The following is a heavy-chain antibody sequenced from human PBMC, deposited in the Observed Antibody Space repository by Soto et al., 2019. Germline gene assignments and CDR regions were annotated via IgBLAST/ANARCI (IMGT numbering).Heavy chain of an antibody. CDR1: GYTFTMYG. J-gene: IGHJ4*02. CDR3: ARDRRIVGATTVLGDHPDY. CDR2: ISAYNGNT. D-gene: IGHD1-26*01. Sequence: GASVKVSCKASGYTFTMYGISCVLQSPLRWREWMGWISAYNGNTNYAQKLQGRVTMTTDTSTSTAYMELRSLRSDDTAVYYCARDRRIVGATTVLGDHPDYWGQGTLVTVSS. V-gene: IGHV1-18*01.